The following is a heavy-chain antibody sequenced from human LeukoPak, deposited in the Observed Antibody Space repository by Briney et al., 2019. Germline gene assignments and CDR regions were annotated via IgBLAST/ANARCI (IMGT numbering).Heavy chain of an antibody. V-gene: IGHV3-21*01. CDR3: AQQVGYCSSGSCYFTY. J-gene: IGHJ1*01. D-gene: IGHD2-15*01. Sequence: GGSLRLSCAVSGFTFSTYSMTWVCQAPGKGLEWVSSINTGSDYINYADSVKGRFTISRDNAKNSLYLQMNSLRAEDTAVYYCAQQVGYCSSGSCYFTYWGQGTLVTVSS. CDR1: GFTFSTYS. CDR2: INTGSDYI.